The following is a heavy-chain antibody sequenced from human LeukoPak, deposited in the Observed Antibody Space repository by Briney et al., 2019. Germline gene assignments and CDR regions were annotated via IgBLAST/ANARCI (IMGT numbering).Heavy chain of an antibody. CDR3: ARRRYAYRRGSYYYYMDV. CDR1: GGSISSYY. Sequence: SETLSLTCTVSGGSISSYYWNWIRQPPGKGLEWIGYIYTSGSTNYNPSLKSRVTISVDTSKNQFSLKLSSVTAADTAVYYCARRRYAYRRGSYYYYMDVWGKGTTVTVSS. D-gene: IGHD1-26*01. V-gene: IGHV4-4*09. CDR2: IYTSGST. J-gene: IGHJ6*03.